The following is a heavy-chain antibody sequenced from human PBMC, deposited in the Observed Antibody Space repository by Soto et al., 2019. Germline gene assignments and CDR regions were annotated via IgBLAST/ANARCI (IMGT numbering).Heavy chain of an antibody. CDR1: GFTFSSYG. CDR3: AKATAMVTRYYYYGMDV. V-gene: IGHV3-30*18. D-gene: IGHD5-18*01. Sequence: RLSCAASGFTFSSYGMHWVRQAPGKGLEWVAVISYDGSNKYYADSVKGRFTISRDNSKNTLYLQMNSLRAEDTAVYYCAKATAMVTRYYYYGMDVWGQGTTVTVSS. CDR2: ISYDGSNK. J-gene: IGHJ6*02.